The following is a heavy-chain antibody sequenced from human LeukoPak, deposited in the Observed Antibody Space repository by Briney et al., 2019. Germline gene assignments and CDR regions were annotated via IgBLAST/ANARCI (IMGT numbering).Heavy chain of an antibody. D-gene: IGHD3-16*01. CDR2: INNNGGTT. CDR1: GFTFSIYA. CDR3: VKTMVTFGGIIRADAFDI. Sequence: GGSLRLSCSASGFTFSIYAMHWVRQAPGKGLEYLSGINNNGGTTSYADSVKGRFTISRDNFKNTLYLQMSSLRPEDTAVYYCVKTMVTFGGIIRADAFDIWGQGTMVTVSS. J-gene: IGHJ3*02. V-gene: IGHV3-64D*06.